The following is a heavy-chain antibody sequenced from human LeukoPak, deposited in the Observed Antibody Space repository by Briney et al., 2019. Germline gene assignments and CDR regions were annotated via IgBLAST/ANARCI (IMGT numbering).Heavy chain of an antibody. CDR3: ARGKQPDYYYCYYMDV. V-gene: IGHV1-18*01. J-gene: IGHJ6*03. D-gene: IGHD6-13*01. Sequence: ASVKVSCKASGYTFTSYGISWVRQAPGQGLEWMGWISAYNGNTNYAQKLQGRVTMTTDTSTSTAYMELRSLRSDDTAVYYCARGKQPDYYYCYYMDVWGKGTTVTVSS. CDR1: GYTFTSYG. CDR2: ISAYNGNT.